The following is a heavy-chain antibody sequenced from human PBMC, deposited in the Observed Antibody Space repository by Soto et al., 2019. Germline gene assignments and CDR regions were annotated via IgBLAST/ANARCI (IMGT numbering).Heavy chain of an antibody. D-gene: IGHD3-22*01. CDR3: ARGAIADDAFDI. CDR1: GYTFTSYD. CDR2: MNPNSGNT. J-gene: IGHJ3*02. V-gene: IGHV1-8*01. Sequence: QVQLVQSGAEVKKPGASVKVSCKASGYTFTSYDINWVRQATGQGLEWMGWMNPNSGNTAYAQKFPGRGTMTRDTSITTAYMELSSLRSEDTAVYYCARGAIADDAFDIWGQGTMVTVSS.